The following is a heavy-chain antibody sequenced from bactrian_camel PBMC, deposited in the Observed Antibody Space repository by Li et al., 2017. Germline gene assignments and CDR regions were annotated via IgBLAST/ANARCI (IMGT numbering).Heavy chain of an antibody. CDR1: GYIVSGGC. CDR3: ATGDRYGLAQVDFGY. D-gene: IGHD3*01. CDR2: MDSDGTT. J-gene: IGHJ6*01. V-gene: IGHV3S53*01. Sequence: QLVESGGGSVQAGGSLRLSCVASGYIVSGGCMAWFRQAPGKEREGVASMDSDGTTNIADSVKGRFTISLDRAKKTLYLQMNSLKLDDTAMYYCATGDRYGLAQVDFGYWGQGTQVTVS.